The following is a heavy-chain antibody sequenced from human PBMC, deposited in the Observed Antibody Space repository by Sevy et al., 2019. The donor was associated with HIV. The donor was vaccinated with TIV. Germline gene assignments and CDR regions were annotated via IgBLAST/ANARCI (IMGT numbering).Heavy chain of an antibody. Sequence: ASVKVSCKASGYTFTSYGISWVRQAPGQGLEWMGWISAYNGNTNYAQKLQGRVTMTTDTSTSTAYMELRSLRSDDTAGYYCAGFLGSDYDFWSGYTLYYYGMDVWGQGTTVTVSS. D-gene: IGHD3-3*01. J-gene: IGHJ6*02. CDR3: AGFLGSDYDFWSGYTLYYYGMDV. CDR1: GYTFTSYG. CDR2: ISAYNGNT. V-gene: IGHV1-18*01.